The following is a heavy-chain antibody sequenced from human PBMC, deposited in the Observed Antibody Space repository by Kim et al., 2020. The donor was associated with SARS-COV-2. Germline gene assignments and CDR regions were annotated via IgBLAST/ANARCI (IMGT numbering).Heavy chain of an antibody. Sequence: ASVKVSCKVSGYTLTELSMHWVRQAPGKGLEWMGGFDPEDGETIYAQKFQGRVTMTEDTSTDTAYMELSSLRSEDTAVYYCATSKGSGGLFDYWGQGTLVTVSS. D-gene: IGHD3-10*01. V-gene: IGHV1-24*01. J-gene: IGHJ4*02. CDR2: FDPEDGET. CDR1: GYTLTELS. CDR3: ATSKGSGGLFDY.